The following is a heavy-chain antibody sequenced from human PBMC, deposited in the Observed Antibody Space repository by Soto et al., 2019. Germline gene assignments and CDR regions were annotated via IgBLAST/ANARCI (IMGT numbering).Heavy chain of an antibody. D-gene: IGHD3-22*01. J-gene: IGHJ4*02. CDR1: GYSFSRYW. V-gene: IGHV5-51*01. CDR2: IYPGDSDT. CDR3: ARDKFSGDSSGPQY. Sequence: PGESLKISCKGSGYSFSRYWIAWVRQTPGKGLEWMGLIYPGDSDTRYSPSFQGQVTISADKSITTAYLQWSSLKASDTAIYYCARDKFSGDSSGPQYWGQGPLVTVYS.